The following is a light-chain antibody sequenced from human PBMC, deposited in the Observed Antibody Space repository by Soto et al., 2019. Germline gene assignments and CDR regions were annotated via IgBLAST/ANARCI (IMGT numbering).Light chain of an antibody. CDR3: GTWDSSLSAYV. CDR2: DNY. J-gene: IGLJ1*01. V-gene: IGLV1-51*01. Sequence: QSVLTQPPSVSVAPGQKVTISCSGSSFNIGNGYVSWYQQLPGTAPKVLIYDNYKRPSGIPDRFSGSKSGTSATLGITGLQTGDEADYYCGTWDSSLSAYVFGTGTKLTVL. CDR1: SFNIGNGY.